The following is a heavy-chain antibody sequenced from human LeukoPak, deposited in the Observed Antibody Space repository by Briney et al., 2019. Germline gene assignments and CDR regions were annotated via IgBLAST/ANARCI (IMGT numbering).Heavy chain of an antibody. CDR3: ASISYSSSWRVMTS. CDR2: ISSSSSTI. D-gene: IGHD6-13*01. V-gene: IGHV3-48*02. J-gene: IGHJ4*02. Sequence: GGSLRLSCAASGFTFSSYSMNWVRQAPGKGLEWVSYISSSSSTIYYADSVKGRFTISRDNAKNSLYLQMNSLRDEDTAVYYCASISYSSSWRVMTSWGQGTLVTVSS. CDR1: GFTFSSYS.